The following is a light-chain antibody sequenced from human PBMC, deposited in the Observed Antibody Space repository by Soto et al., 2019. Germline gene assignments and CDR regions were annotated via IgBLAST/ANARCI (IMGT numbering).Light chain of an antibody. CDR3: QQRSNWPLT. Sequence: EIVLTQSPGTLSLSPGERGTLSCRASQTVSSNFLAWYQQKPGQAPRLLIFDASTRATGIPDRFTGSGSGTDFTLTISSLEPEDFAVYYCQQRSNWPLTFGQGTRLEIK. V-gene: IGKV3D-20*02. J-gene: IGKJ5*01. CDR2: DAS. CDR1: QTVSSNF.